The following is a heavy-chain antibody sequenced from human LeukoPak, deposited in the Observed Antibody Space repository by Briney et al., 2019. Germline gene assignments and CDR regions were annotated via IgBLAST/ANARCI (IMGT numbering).Heavy chain of an antibody. CDR2: IYYSGST. CDR3: VNSSPGGGWLVSGNFDY. CDR1: GGSISSNNYY. Sequence: PSETLSLTCTVSGGSISSNNYYWGWIRQPPGKGLEWIGSIYYSGSTYYNLSLKSRVTISVDTSKNQFSLKLSSVTAADTAVYYCVNSSPGGGWLVSGNFDYWGQGTLVTVSS. V-gene: IGHV4-39*01. J-gene: IGHJ4*02. D-gene: IGHD6-19*01.